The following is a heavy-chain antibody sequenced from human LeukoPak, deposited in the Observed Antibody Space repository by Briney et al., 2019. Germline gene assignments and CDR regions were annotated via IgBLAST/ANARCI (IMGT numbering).Heavy chain of an antibody. D-gene: IGHD3-3*01. J-gene: IGHJ4*02. Sequence: GGSLRLSCAASGFTFTSYALTWVRQAPGKGLEWVGRIKSKTDGGTTDYAAPVKGRFTISRDDSKNTLYLQMNSLKTEDTAVYYCTTFESITIFGVVIIPDDYWGQGTRVTVSS. V-gene: IGHV3-15*01. CDR1: GFTFTSYA. CDR3: TTFESITIFGVVIIPDDY. CDR2: IKSKTDGGTT.